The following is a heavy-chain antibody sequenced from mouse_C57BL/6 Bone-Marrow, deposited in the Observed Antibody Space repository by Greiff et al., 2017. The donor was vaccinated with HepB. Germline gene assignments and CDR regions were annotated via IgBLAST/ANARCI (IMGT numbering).Heavy chain of an antibody. V-gene: IGHV5-6*01. J-gene: IGHJ2*01. D-gene: IGHD1-2*01. Sequence: EVMLVESGGDLVKPGGSLKLSCAASGFTFSSYGMSWVRQTPDKRLEWVATISSGGSYTYYPDSVKGRFTISRDNAKNTLYLQMSRLKSEDTAMYYCARQVMTALFDYWGQGTTLTVSS. CDR1: GFTFSSYG. CDR2: ISSGGSYT. CDR3: ARQVMTALFDY.